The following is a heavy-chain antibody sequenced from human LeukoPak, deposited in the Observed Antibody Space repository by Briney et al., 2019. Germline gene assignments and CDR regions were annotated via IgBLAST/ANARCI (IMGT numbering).Heavy chain of an antibody. V-gene: IGHV3-23*01. Sequence: PGGSLRLSCAASGFTFSSYGMSWVRQAPGKGLEWVSAISGSGGSTYYADSVKGRFTISRDNSKNTLYLQMNSLRAEDTAVYYCAKGRRGNWNDVPGYYFDYWGQGTLVTVSS. D-gene: IGHD1-1*01. J-gene: IGHJ4*02. CDR2: ISGSGGST. CDR1: GFTFSSYG. CDR3: AKGRRGNWNDVPGYYFDY.